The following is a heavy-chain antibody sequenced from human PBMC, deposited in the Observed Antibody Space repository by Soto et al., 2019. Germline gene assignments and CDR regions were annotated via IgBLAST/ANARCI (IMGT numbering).Heavy chain of an antibody. CDR3: AATIIAAVGTGYYYGMDV. Sequence: SVKVSCKASGFTFTSSAVQWVRQARGQRLEWIGWIVVGSGDTNSAQKFQERVTITGDMSTSTAYIELSSLRSEDTAVYYCAATIIAAVGTGYYYGMDVWGQGTTVTVSS. V-gene: IGHV1-58*01. J-gene: IGHJ6*02. CDR2: IVVGSGDT. CDR1: GFTFTSSA. D-gene: IGHD6-13*01.